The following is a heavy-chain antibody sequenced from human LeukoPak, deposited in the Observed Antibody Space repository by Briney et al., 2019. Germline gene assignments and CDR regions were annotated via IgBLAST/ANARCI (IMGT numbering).Heavy chain of an antibody. Sequence: PGGSLRLSCAASGFTVSSNYMSWARQAPGKGLEWVSVIYSGGSTYYADSVKGRFTISRHNSKNTLYLQMNSLRAEDTAVYYCARENILTGYYWYGMDVWGQGTTVTVSS. CDR2: IYSGGST. CDR1: GFTVSSNY. V-gene: IGHV3-53*04. D-gene: IGHD3-9*01. CDR3: ARENILTGYYWYGMDV. J-gene: IGHJ6*02.